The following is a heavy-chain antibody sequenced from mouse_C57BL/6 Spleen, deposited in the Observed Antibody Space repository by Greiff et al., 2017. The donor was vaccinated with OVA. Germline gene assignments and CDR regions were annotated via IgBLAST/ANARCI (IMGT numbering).Heavy chain of an antibody. CDR2: INPNNGGT. CDR1: GYTFTDYY. J-gene: IGHJ2*01. D-gene: IGHD1-1*01. CDR3: AAGGRGSSPFDY. Sequence: VQLQQSGPELVKPGASVKISCKASGYTFTDYYMNWVKQSHGQSLEWIGDINPNNGGTSYNQKFKGKATLTVDKSSSTAYMELRSLTSEDSAVYYCAAGGRGSSPFDYWGQGTTLTVSS. V-gene: IGHV1-26*01.